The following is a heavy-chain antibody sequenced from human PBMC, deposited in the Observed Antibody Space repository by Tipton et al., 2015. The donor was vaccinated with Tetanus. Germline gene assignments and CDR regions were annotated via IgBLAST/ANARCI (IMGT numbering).Heavy chain of an antibody. CDR1: GYTFTGYY. CDR3: ARDRGDYIYYGMDV. Sequence: QLVQSGAEVKKPGASVRVSCKASGYTFTGYYMYWVRQAPGQGLEWMGWIDPNSGSTIYAQKFQGRVPMTRDTSISTAYMELSSLRSDDTAVYYCARDRGDYIYYGMDVWGPGTTVTVS. V-gene: IGHV1-2*02. CDR2: IDPNSGST. J-gene: IGHJ6*02.